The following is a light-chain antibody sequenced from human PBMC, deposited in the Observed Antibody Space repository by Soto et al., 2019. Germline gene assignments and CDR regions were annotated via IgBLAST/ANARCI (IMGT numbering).Light chain of an antibody. J-gene: IGLJ1*01. Sequence: QSVLTQPASVSGSPGQSITISCTGTSSVVGGYNYVSWYQQHPGKAPKLMIYDVSNRPSGVSNRFSGSKSGNTASLTISGLRTEDEADYSCSSYTSSSTYVFGTGTKVTVL. CDR3: SSYTSSSTYV. CDR1: SSVVGGYNY. CDR2: DVS. V-gene: IGLV2-14*01.